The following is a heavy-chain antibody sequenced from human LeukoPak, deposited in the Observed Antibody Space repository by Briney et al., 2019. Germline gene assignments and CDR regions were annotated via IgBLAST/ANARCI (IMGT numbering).Heavy chain of an antibody. CDR3: ARPSFVTGSYYPL. CDR2: ISSSSSYI. Sequence: GGSLRLSCAASGFTFSSYSMNWVRQAPGKGLEWVSSISSSSSYIYYADSVKGRFTISRDNAKNSLYLQMNSLRAEDTAVYYXARPSFVTGSYYPLWGQGTLVAVSS. CDR1: GFTFSSYS. J-gene: IGHJ4*02. V-gene: IGHV3-21*01. D-gene: IGHD1-26*01.